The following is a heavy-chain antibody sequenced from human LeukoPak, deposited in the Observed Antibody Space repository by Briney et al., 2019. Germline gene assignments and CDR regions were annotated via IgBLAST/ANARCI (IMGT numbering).Heavy chain of an antibody. CDR3: ARDFTMVRGVHSTNWFDP. CDR1: GGSISSYY. D-gene: IGHD3-10*01. J-gene: IGHJ5*02. V-gene: IGHV4-59*12. CDR2: IFYTGTT. Sequence: SETLSLTCTVSGGSISSYYWSWIRQPPGKGLEWIGNIFYTGTTKYNPSLKSRVTISVDTSKNQFSLKLSSVTAADTAVYYCARDFTMVRGVHSTNWFDPWGQGTLVTVSS.